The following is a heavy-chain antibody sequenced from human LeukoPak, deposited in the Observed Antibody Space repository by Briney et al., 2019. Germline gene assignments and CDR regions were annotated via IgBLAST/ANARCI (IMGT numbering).Heavy chain of an antibody. CDR1: GGSISSGGYS. Sequence: SETLSLTCAVSGGSISSGGYSWSWIRQPPGKGLEWSGYIYHSGSTYYNPSLKSRVTISVDRSKNQFSLKLSSVTAADTAVYYCARAGSSSGHDYWYFDLWGRGTLVTVSS. CDR2: IYHSGST. V-gene: IGHV4-30-2*01. CDR3: ARAGSSSGHDYWYFDL. J-gene: IGHJ2*01. D-gene: IGHD6-6*01.